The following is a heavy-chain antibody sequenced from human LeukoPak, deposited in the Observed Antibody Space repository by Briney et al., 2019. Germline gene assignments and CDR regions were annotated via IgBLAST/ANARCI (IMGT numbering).Heavy chain of an antibody. CDR1: GYSISSGYY. Sequence: PSETLSLTCAVSGYSISSGYYWGWIRQPPGKGLEWIGSIYHSGSTYYNPSLKSRVTISVDTAKNQFSLKLSSVTAADTAVYYCARGRGRGYDFWSGYLNYYYYMDVWGKGTTVTVSS. CDR2: IYHSGST. D-gene: IGHD3-3*01. J-gene: IGHJ6*03. CDR3: ARGRGRGYDFWSGYLNYYYYMDV. V-gene: IGHV4-38-2*01.